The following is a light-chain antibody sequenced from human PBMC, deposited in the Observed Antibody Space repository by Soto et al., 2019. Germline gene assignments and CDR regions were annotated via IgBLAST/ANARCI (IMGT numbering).Light chain of an antibody. J-gene: IGKJ2*01. CDR2: GAS. CDR3: QQYGRSPPFT. Sequence: EIVLTQSPGTLSLSPGERATLSCRASQSVSSTYIAWYQQNPGQAPRLPIYGASNRATGIPDRFSGSGSGTDFTLTISRLEPEDFAVYFCQQYGRSPPFTFGQGTKVEIK. V-gene: IGKV3-20*01. CDR1: QSVSSTY.